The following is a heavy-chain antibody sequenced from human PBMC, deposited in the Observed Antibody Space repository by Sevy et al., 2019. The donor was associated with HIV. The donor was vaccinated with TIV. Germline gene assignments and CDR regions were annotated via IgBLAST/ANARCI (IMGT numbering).Heavy chain of an antibody. D-gene: IGHD3-3*01. CDR3: ARVDFWSGYYTGDYYYMDV. J-gene: IGHJ6*03. Sequence: GGSLRLSCAASGFTFSSYSMNWVRQAPGKGLEWVSYISSSSSTIYYADSVKGRFIISRDNAKNSLYLQMNSLRDEDTAVYYCARVDFWSGYYTGDYYYMDVWGKGTTVTVSS. CDR2: ISSSSSTI. V-gene: IGHV3-48*02. CDR1: GFTFSSYS.